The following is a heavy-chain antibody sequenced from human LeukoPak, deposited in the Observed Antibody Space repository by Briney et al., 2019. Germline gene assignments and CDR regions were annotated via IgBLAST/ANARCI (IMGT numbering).Heavy chain of an antibody. V-gene: IGHV3-48*03. CDR1: GFTFSSYE. Sequence: PGGSLRLSCAASGFTFSSYEMNWVRQAPGKGLEWVAYISSSGSTKCYADSVKGRFTISRDNAKHSLYLQMNSLRAEDTAVYYGATDRDCSGTSCYTGAFRYYYYYGMDVWGQGTTVTVSS. J-gene: IGHJ6*02. D-gene: IGHD2-2*02. CDR2: ISSSGSTK. CDR3: ATDRDCSGTSCYTGAFRYYYYYGMDV.